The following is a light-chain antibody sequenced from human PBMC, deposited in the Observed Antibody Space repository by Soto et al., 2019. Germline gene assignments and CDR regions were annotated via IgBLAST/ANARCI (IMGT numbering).Light chain of an antibody. CDR1: QSVSSN. J-gene: IGKJ4*02. Sequence: EIVMTQSPATLSVSPGARATLSCRASQSVSSNLAWYQQKPGQAPRLLIYVASTTATGIPARFSGSGSGTECTFTISSLQSEDFAVYYCRQYNSWGPLTFGGGTKVEIK. CDR3: RQYNSWGPLT. V-gene: IGKV3D-15*01. CDR2: VAS.